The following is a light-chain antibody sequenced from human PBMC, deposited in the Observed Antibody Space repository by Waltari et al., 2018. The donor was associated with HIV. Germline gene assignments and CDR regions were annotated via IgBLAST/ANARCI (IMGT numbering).Light chain of an antibody. CDR1: NSDIGGYNY. Sequence: QSALTQPPSASGSPGQTVTIPCTGTNSDIGGYNYVAWYQQHPGTAPKLVISDVTQLASGFPGRFTRSKSATTPSLTVSGLQAEDEADYYCSSYANNNGLCMVFGGGSILTVL. CDR3: SSYANNNGLCMV. V-gene: IGLV2-8*01. CDR2: DVT. J-gene: IGLJ2*01.